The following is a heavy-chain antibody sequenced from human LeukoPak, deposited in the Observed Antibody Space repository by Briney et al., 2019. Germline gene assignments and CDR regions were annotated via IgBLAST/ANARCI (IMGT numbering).Heavy chain of an antibody. D-gene: IGHD2/OR15-2a*01. Sequence: GGPLRLSCAASGFTFSTYGVNWVRQAPGKGLEWISAISGSGDKTYYADSVKGRFTISRDNSKRTLYLQMNSLRAEDTAIYYCAKDSAKKYDDYWGQGTLVTVSS. CDR3: AKDSAKKYDDY. CDR2: ISGSGDKT. J-gene: IGHJ4*02. V-gene: IGHV3-23*01. CDR1: GFTFSTYG.